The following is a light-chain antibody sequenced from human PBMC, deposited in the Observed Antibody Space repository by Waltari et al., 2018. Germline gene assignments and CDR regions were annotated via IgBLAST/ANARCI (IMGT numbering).Light chain of an antibody. Sequence: QSALTQPASVSGSPGQSITISCTGTSSDVGFSNYVPWYQQHPGKAPNLIIYDVSERPAGFSDRFAGSKSGNTASLTISGLQAEDEADYYCNSYTGSSSWVFGGGTKLTVL. J-gene: IGLJ3*02. CDR1: SSDVGFSNY. CDR3: NSYTGSSSWV. V-gene: IGLV2-14*01. CDR2: DVS.